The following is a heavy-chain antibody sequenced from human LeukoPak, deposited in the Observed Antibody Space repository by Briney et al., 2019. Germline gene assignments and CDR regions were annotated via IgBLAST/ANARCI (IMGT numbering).Heavy chain of an antibody. CDR2: ISSSGSTI. CDR3: ARRTYYYDSSGREEGYFDY. V-gene: IGHV3-11*01. Sequence: GGSLRLSCAASGFTFSDYYMSWIRQAPGKGLEWVSYISSSGSTIYYADSVKGRFTISRDNAKNSLYLQMNSLRAEDTAVYYGARRTYYYDSSGREEGYFDYWGQGTLVTVSS. CDR1: GFTFSDYY. J-gene: IGHJ4*02. D-gene: IGHD3-22*01.